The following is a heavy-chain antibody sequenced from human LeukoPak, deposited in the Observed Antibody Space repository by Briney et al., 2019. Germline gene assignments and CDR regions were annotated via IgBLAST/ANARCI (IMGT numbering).Heavy chain of an antibody. CDR3: ARGRVVYYYYMDV. CDR2: ISSSSSYI. CDR1: GFTFSSYS. Sequence: GGSLRLSCAASGFTFSSYSMNWVRQAPGKGLEWVSSISSSSSYIYYADSVKGRFTISRDNAKNSLYLQMNSLRAEDTAVYYCARGRVVYYYYMDVWGKGTTVTVSS. D-gene: IGHD3-3*01. V-gene: IGHV3-21*01. J-gene: IGHJ6*03.